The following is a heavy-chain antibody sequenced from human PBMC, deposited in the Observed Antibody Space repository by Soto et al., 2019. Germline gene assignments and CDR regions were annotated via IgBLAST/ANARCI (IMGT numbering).Heavy chain of an antibody. CDR1: GFXFSSSA. V-gene: IGHV1-58*01. D-gene: IGHD2-21*01. CDR2: IVVGSGNT. J-gene: IGHJ6*02. Sequence: GASVKVSCKASGFXFSSSAVQRVXQARGXRXEWIGWIVVGSGNTNYAQRFQERVTITRDMSTSTAYMELSSLRSEDTAVYFCAAGSIPPRYTQFYYYYGMDAWGQGTTVTVSS. CDR3: AAGSIPPRYTQFYYYYGMDA.